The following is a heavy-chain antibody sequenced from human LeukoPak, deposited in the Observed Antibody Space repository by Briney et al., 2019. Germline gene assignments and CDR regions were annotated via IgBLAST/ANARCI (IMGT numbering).Heavy chain of an antibody. Sequence: GSLRLSCAASGFTFSTYNMNWVPQAPGKGLEWVSSISSSSSYIYYADSVKGRFTISRDNAKNSLYLQMNSLRAEDTAVYYCARDRTTVTHRDAFDIWGQGTMVTVSS. J-gene: IGHJ3*02. CDR3: ARDRTTVTHRDAFDI. V-gene: IGHV3-21*01. CDR1: GFTFSTYN. CDR2: ISSSSSYI. D-gene: IGHD4-17*01.